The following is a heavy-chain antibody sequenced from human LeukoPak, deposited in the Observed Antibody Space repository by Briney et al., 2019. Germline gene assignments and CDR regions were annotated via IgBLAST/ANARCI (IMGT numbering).Heavy chain of an antibody. Sequence: TGGSLRLSCAASGFTFSDYYMSWIRQAPGKGLEWVSYISSGGSIIYYADSVKGRFTISRDNAKNSLYLKMNSLRVEDTAVYYCARGLGVDSYIYYCGMDVWGQGTTVTVSS. CDR2: ISSGGSII. J-gene: IGHJ6*02. CDR1: GFTFSDYY. D-gene: IGHD3-16*01. CDR3: ARGLGVDSYIYYCGMDV. V-gene: IGHV3-11*01.